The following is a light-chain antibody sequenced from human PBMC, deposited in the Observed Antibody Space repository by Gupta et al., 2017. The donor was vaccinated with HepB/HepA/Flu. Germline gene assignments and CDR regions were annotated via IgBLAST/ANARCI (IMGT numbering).Light chain of an antibody. CDR1: QSVLYSSNNKNY. V-gene: IGKV4-1*01. J-gene: IGKJ4*01. CDR3: QQEYSTPLT. Sequence: DIVMTQSPDSLAVSLGERATINCKSSQSVLYSSNNKNYLAWYQQKPGQPPKLLIYWASSRESGVPDRFSGSGSGTDFTLTISNLQAEDVAVYYCQQEYSTPLTFGGGTKVEIK. CDR2: WAS.